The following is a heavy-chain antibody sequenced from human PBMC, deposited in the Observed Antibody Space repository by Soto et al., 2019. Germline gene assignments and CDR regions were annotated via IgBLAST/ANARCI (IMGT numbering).Heavy chain of an antibody. Sequence: QVQLVQSGAEVRKPGASVKVSCKASGYTFSTSGMSWLRQAPGQGLEWMGWISTYNGDTNDAPKFQDRVTMTSDTPTSTVYMELRSLRSDDTAVYYCARAGAAPYYYYGMDDWGQGTRVTVSS. CDR1: GYTFSTSG. CDR3: ARAGAAPYYYYGMDD. CDR2: ISTYNGDT. D-gene: IGHD2-15*01. J-gene: IGHJ6*02. V-gene: IGHV1-18*01.